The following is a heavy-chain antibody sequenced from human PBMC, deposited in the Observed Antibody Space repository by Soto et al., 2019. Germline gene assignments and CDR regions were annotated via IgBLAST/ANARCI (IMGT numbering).Heavy chain of an antibody. J-gene: IGHJ4*02. V-gene: IGHV3-23*01. CDR3: AKDPSGDFWSGSYFDY. Sequence: PGGSLRLSCAASGFTFSSYAMSWVRQAPGKGLEWVSAISGSGGSTYYADSVKGWFTISRDNSKNTLYLQMNSLRAEDTAVYYCAKDPSGDFWSGSYFDYWGQGTLVTVSS. CDR2: ISGSGGST. CDR1: GFTFSSYA. D-gene: IGHD3-3*01.